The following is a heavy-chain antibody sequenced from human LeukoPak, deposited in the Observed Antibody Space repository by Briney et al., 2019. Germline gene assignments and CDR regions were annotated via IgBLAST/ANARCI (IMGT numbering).Heavy chain of an antibody. V-gene: IGHV1-69*05. J-gene: IGHJ5*02. CDR1: GGTFSSYA. CDR2: IIPIFGTA. CDR3: ARELTHGWFDP. Sequence: SVKVSCXASGGTFSSYAISWVRQAPGQGLEWMGRIIPIFGTANYAQKFQGRVTITTDESTSTAYMELSSLRSEDTAVYYCARELTHGWFDPWGPGTLVTVSS.